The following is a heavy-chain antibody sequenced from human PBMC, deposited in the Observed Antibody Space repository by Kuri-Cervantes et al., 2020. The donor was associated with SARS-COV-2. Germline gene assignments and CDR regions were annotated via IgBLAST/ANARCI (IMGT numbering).Heavy chain of an antibody. V-gene: IGHV3-30*18. Sequence: GGSLRLSCAASEFTFSNYGMHWVRQAPGKGLEWVAVISYDGSDRYYADSVKGRFTISRDNSKNTLYLQMNSLRAEDTAVYYCAKVWSGSYSHYYYYAMDVWGQGTTVTVSS. CDR1: EFTFSNYG. J-gene: IGHJ6*02. D-gene: IGHD3-10*01. CDR2: ISYDGSDR. CDR3: AKVWSGSYSHYYYYAMDV.